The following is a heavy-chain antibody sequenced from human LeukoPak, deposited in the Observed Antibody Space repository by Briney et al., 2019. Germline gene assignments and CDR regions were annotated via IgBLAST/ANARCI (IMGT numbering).Heavy chain of an antibody. D-gene: IGHD6-19*01. J-gene: IGHJ5*02. V-gene: IGHV3-9*01. CDR2: ISWNSGSI. CDR1: GFTFDDYA. CDR3: AKGSGWTLGPNWFDP. Sequence: GRSLRLSCAASGFTFDDYAMHWVRQAPGKGLEWVSGISWNSGSIGYADSVKGRFTISRDNAKNSLYLQMNSLRAEDTALYYCAKGSGWTLGPNWFDPWGQGTLVTVSS.